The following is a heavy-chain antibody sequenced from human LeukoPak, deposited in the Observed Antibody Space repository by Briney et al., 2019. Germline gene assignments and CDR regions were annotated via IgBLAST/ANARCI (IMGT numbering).Heavy chain of an antibody. V-gene: IGHV1-69*06. Sequence: ASVKVSCKASGGTFSSYAISWVRQAPGQGLEWMGGIIPIFGTAKYAQKFQGRVTITADKSTSTAYMELSSLRSEDTAVYYCARRCSGGSCYSFGYWGQGTLVTVSS. CDR1: GGTFSSYA. D-gene: IGHD2-15*01. J-gene: IGHJ4*02. CDR2: IIPIFGTA. CDR3: ARRCSGGSCYSFGY.